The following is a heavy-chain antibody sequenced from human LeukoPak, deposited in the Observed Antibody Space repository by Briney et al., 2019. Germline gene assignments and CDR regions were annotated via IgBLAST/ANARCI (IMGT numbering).Heavy chain of an antibody. CDR3: AKDNRRHYTSGPNPDSLH. CDR2: ISWNSGNI. J-gene: IGHJ4*02. CDR1: GFIFNNYA. Sequence: GGSLRLSCAGSGFIFNNYAMHWVRQPPGKGLEWVSGISWNSGNIDYADSVKGRFTISRDNAKNSLYLQMNSLRVEDTAFYYCAKDNRRHYTSGPNPDSLHWGQGALVTVSS. D-gene: IGHD6-19*01. V-gene: IGHV3-9*01.